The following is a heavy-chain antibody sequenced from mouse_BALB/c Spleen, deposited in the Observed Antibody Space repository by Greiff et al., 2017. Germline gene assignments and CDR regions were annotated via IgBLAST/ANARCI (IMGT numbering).Heavy chain of an antibody. D-gene: IGHD2-13*01. Sequence: DVKLQESGGGLVQPGGSLKLSCAASGFTFSSYGMSWVRQTPDKRLELVATINSNGGSTYYPDSVKGRFTISRDNAKNTLYLQMSSLKSEDTAMYYCARDKVTTAAMDYWGQGTSVTVSS. CDR2: INSNGGST. J-gene: IGHJ4*01. V-gene: IGHV5-6-3*01. CDR1: GFTFSSYG. CDR3: ARDKVTTAAMDY.